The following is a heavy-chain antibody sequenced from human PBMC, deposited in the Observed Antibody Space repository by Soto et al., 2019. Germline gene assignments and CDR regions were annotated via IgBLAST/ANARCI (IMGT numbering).Heavy chain of an antibody. V-gene: IGHV4-31*03. J-gene: IGHJ4*02. D-gene: IGHD5-12*01. CDR1: GGSISTGGFY. CDR2: VLSSGST. Sequence: SETLSLTCTVSGGSISTGGFYWSWIRQDPGKGLEWIGYVLSSGSTYYNPSLKSRVSLSVDTSKNQFSLKLSSVTAADTAVYFCARGDGLRLRYFFDYWGQGTLVTVSS. CDR3: ARGDGLRLRYFFDY.